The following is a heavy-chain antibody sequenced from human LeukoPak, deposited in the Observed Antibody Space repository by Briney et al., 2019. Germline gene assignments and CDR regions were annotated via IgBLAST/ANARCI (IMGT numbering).Heavy chain of an antibody. CDR3: ARDYSSVPEY. CDR1: GLTFSSYD. J-gene: IGHJ4*02. CDR2: IKPDGSYT. V-gene: IGHV3-74*01. Sequence: GGSLRLSCVASGLTFSSYDMHWIRQAPGKGMVWVSRIKPDGSYTSYADFVKGRFTTSRDNAKNTLYLQLSSLRAEDTAVYYCARDYSSVPEYWGQGTLVTVSS. D-gene: IGHD6-19*01.